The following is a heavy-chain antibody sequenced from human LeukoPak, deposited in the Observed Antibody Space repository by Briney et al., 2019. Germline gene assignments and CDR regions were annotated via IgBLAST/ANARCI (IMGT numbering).Heavy chain of an antibody. V-gene: IGHV2-5*01. CDR1: GFSLSTSGVG. CDR3: AHGTVLDAFDI. D-gene: IGHD3-3*01. CDR2: IYWNDGK. Sequence: ESGPTLVNPTQTLTLTCTFSGFSLSTSGVGVGWIRQPPGKALEWLALIYWNDGKRYSPSLKSRLTITKDTSKNQVVPTMTNMDPVDTATYYCAHGTVLDAFDIWGQGTMVTVSS. J-gene: IGHJ3*02.